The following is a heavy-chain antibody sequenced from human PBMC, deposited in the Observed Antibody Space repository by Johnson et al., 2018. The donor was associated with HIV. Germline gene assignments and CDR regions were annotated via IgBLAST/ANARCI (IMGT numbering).Heavy chain of an antibody. CDR1: GFSVSNNY. D-gene: IGHD3-16*01. CDR3: ARGALGDWVDAFDI. J-gene: IGHJ3*02. CDR2: IYSGGST. V-gene: IGHV3-66*01. Sequence: VQLVESGGGLVQPGGSLRLSCAASGFSVSNNYMNWVRQAPGKGLEWVSVIYSGGSTYYADSVRGRFTISRDNSKNTLYLQMNSLRAEDTAVFYCARGALGDWVDAFDIWGQGTMVTVSS.